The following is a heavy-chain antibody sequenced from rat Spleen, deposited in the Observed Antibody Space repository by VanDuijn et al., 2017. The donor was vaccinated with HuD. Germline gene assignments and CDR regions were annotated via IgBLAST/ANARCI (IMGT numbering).Heavy chain of an antibody. V-gene: IGHV5-31*01. CDR3: TREDWVFYY. D-gene: IGHD5-1*01. CDR2: ITHIGATS. CDR1: GFTFNNYW. Sequence: EVHLVESGGGLVQPGGSLKLSCVASGFTFNNYWMTWIRQAPGKGLEWVATITHIGATSYYPDSVKGRFTISREAGRSTLYLQMNRLRSEDTATYYCTREDWVFYYWGQGVMVTVSS. J-gene: IGHJ2*01.